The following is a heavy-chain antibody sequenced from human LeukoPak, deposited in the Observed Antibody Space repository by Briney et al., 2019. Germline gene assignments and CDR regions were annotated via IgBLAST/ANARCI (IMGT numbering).Heavy chain of an antibody. Sequence: GGSLTLSCVASGFPFSSYAMSWVRQAPGKGLEWVSAIGGSGSRTYSADSVKDRFTIYRDNSKNTLYLQMNSLRAEDTAVYYCASDSYSPEYFQHWGQGTLVTVSS. CDR1: GFPFSSYA. J-gene: IGHJ1*01. V-gene: IGHV3-23*01. D-gene: IGHD2-21*02. CDR2: IGGSGSRT. CDR3: ASDSYSPEYFQH.